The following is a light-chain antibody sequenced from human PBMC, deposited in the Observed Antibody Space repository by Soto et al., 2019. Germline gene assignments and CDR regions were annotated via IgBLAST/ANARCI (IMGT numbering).Light chain of an antibody. J-gene: IGKJ4*01. CDR2: GAS. CDR1: QSVSSSY. Sequence: VVSLSLCAVSLYQRERATLSCRASQSVSSSYLAWYQQKPGQAPRLLIYGASSRATGIPDRFSGSGSGTDFTLTISILEPEDFAGYYSPQYASPPISSGGRTKVDI. CDR3: PQYASPPIS. V-gene: IGKV3-20*01.